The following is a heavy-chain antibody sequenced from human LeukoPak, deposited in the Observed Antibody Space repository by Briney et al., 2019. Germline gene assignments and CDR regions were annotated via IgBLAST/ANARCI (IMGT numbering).Heavy chain of an antibody. D-gene: IGHD6-13*01. CDR2: ISYDGSNK. Sequence: GGSLRLSCAASGFAFSSNGMHWVRQAPGKGLEWVALISYDGSNKYYADSVKGRFTISRDNSKNTLYLQMNSLRAEDTAVYYCAKDRSSSWTWTIDYWGQGTLVTVSS. CDR3: AKDRSSSWTWTIDY. CDR1: GFAFSSNG. V-gene: IGHV3-30*18. J-gene: IGHJ4*02.